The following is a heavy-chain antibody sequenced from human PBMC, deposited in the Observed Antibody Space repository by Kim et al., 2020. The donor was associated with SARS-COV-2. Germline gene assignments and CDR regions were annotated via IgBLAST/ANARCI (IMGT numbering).Heavy chain of an antibody. Sequence: SVKGRFTISRDKSKNTLYLQMISLRTEDTAVYYCVKGSTSFQFYYYGMDVWGRGTTVTVSS. CDR3: VKGSTSFQFYYYGMDV. J-gene: IGHJ6*02. V-gene: IGHV3-30*02. D-gene: IGHD2-2*01.